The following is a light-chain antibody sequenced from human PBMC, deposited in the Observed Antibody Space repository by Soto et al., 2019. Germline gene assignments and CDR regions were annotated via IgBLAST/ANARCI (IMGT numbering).Light chain of an antibody. Sequence: EIVMTQSPATLSVSPGERATLSCRASQTIGSNLAWYQQKPGQPPRVLIYDASNRATGIPARFSGSGSGTDFTLTISSLEPEDFAVYYCQQRSNWPPWTFGQGTKVDIK. CDR3: QQRSNWPPWT. J-gene: IGKJ1*01. CDR2: DAS. V-gene: IGKV3-11*01. CDR1: QTIGSN.